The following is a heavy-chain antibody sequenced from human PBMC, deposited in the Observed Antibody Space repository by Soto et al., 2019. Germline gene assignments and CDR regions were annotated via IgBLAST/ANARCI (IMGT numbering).Heavy chain of an antibody. CDR1: GFTFSSSA. J-gene: IGHJ5*02. CDR3: AKCSLGTVRTSGWCNWFDP. Sequence: EVRLLESGGGLAQLGGSRRLSCAASGFTFSSSAMNWVRKAPGTGIEGVSSIRVGGGDTFYADSVRGRFTVSRDISRKTLYLQRNSLRAEDTAIDYCAKCSLGTVRTSGWCNWFDPWGQGTLVTVSS. CDR2: IRVGGGDT. V-gene: IGHV3-23*01. D-gene: IGHD6-19*01.